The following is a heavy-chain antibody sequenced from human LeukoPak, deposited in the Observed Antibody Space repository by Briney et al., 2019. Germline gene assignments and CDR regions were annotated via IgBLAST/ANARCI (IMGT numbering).Heavy chain of an antibody. V-gene: IGHV3-23*01. CDR3: AKDQQSSSWYRRSKHPAYYFDY. CDR1: GFTFSSYA. CDR2: ISGSGGST. Sequence: GGSLRLSCAASGFTFSSYAMSWVRQAPGKGLEWVSAISGSGGSTYYADSVKGRFTISRDNSKNTLYLQMNSLRAEDTAVYYRAKDQQSSSWYRRSKHPAYYFDYWGQGTLVTVSS. J-gene: IGHJ4*02. D-gene: IGHD6-13*01.